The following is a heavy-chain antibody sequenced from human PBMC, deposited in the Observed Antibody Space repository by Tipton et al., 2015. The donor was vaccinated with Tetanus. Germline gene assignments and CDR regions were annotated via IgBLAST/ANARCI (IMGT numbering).Heavy chain of an antibody. V-gene: IGHV4-61*01. J-gene: IGHJ4*02. Sequence: TLSLTCTVSGGSVSSGSYYWSRIRQPPGKGLEWIGYIYYSGSTNYNPSLKSRVTISVDTSKNQFSLKLSSVTAVDTAVYYCARGGFGEFPDYWGQGTLVTVSS. CDR2: IYYSGST. CDR3: ARGGFGEFPDY. D-gene: IGHD3-10*01. CDR1: GGSVSSGSYY.